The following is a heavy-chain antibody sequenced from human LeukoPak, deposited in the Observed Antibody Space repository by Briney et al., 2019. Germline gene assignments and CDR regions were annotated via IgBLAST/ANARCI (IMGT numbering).Heavy chain of an antibody. CDR2: INWNGGST. CDR3: ARARGSGGSGSYSFFDY. CDR1: GFTFDDYG. V-gene: IGHV3-20*04. J-gene: IGHJ4*02. D-gene: IGHD3-10*01. Sequence: PGGSLRHSCAPSGFTFDDYGMSWVRQAPGKGLEWVTGINWNGGSTGYADSVKGRFTISRDNAKNSLYLQMNSLRAEDTALYYCARARGSGGSGSYSFFDYWGQGTLVTVSS.